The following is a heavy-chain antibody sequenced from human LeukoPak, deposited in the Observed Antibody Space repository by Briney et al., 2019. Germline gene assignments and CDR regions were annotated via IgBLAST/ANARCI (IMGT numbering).Heavy chain of an antibody. Sequence: GGPLRLSCAASGFAFSSYNMNWVRQAPGKGLEWVSYISSGSATIYYADSVKGRFTISRDNAKNSLYLQMNSLRDEDTAVYYCARDSHYYDFSGHYSGVFSPSDYWGQGTLVTVSS. J-gene: IGHJ4*02. D-gene: IGHD3-22*01. CDR1: GFAFSSYN. V-gene: IGHV3-48*02. CDR3: ARDSHYYDFSGHYSGVFSPSDY. CDR2: ISSGSATI.